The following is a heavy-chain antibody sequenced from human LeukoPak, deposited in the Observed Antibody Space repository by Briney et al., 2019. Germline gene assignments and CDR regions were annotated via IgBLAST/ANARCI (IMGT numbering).Heavy chain of an antibody. CDR2: IWYDGSNK. Sequence: GGSLRLSCAASGFTFSSYGMHWVRQAPGKGLEWVAVIWYDGSNKYYADSVKGRFTISRDNSKNALYLQMNSLRAEDTAVYYCGRKGGGRGPYYFDYWGQGTLVTVSS. CDR3: GRKGGGRGPYYFDY. J-gene: IGHJ4*02. V-gene: IGHV3-33*01. CDR1: GFTFSSYG. D-gene: IGHD3-10*01.